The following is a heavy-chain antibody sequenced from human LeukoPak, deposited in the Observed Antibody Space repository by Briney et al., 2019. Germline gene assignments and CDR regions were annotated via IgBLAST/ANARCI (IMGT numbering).Heavy chain of an antibody. V-gene: IGHV4-39*07. CDR2: INHSGST. CDR1: GGSVSSGSYY. Sequence: SETLSLTCTVSGGSVSSGSYYWSWIRQPPGKGLEWIGEINHSGSTNYNPSLKSRVTISVDTSKNQFSLKLSSVTAADTAVYYCARVGGAAAGFDYWGQGTLVTVSS. J-gene: IGHJ4*02. D-gene: IGHD6-13*01. CDR3: ARVGGAAAGFDY.